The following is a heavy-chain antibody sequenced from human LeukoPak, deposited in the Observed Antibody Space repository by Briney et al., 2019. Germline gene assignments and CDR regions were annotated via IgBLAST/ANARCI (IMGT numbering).Heavy chain of an antibody. V-gene: IGHV4-39*07. D-gene: IGHD5-18*01. CDR3: ARYGVDTAMVYIDY. CDR2: IYYSGST. Sequence: PSETLSLTCTVSGGSISSSSYYWGWIRQPPGKGLEWIGSIYYSGSTYYNPSLKSRVTISVDTSKNQFSLKLSSVTAADTAVYYCARYGVDTAMVYIDYWGQGTLVTVSS. J-gene: IGHJ4*02. CDR1: GGSISSSSYY.